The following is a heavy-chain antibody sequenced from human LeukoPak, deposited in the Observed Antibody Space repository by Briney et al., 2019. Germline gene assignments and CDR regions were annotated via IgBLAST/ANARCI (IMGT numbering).Heavy chain of an antibody. J-gene: IGHJ5*02. Sequence: SETLSLTCAVYGGSFSGYYWSWVRQPPGKGLEWIGEINHSGSTNYNPSLKSRVTISVDTSRNQFSLKLSSVTAADTAVYYCASALLWFGPRFDPWGQGTLVTVSS. D-gene: IGHD3-10*01. CDR1: GGSFSGYY. CDR3: ASALLWFGPRFDP. V-gene: IGHV4-34*01. CDR2: INHSGST.